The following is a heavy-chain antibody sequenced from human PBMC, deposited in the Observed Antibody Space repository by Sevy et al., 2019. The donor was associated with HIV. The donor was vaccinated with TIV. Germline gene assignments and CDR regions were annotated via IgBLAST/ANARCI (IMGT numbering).Heavy chain of an antibody. J-gene: IGHJ4*02. Sequence: GGSLRLSCAASGFTFSSYGMHWVRQAPGKGLEWVAVISYDGSNKYYADSVKGRFTISRDNSKNTLYLQMNSLRTEDTAMYYCAKDFHVFGSPSVYYSDYWGQGTLVTVSS. CDR1: GFTFSSYG. CDR3: AKDFHVFGSPSVYYSDY. V-gene: IGHV3-30*18. CDR2: ISYDGSNK. D-gene: IGHD2-21*01.